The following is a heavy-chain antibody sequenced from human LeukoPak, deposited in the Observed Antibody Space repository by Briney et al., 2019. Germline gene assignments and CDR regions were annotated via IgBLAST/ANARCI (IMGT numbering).Heavy chain of an antibody. CDR3: ARKFRPSWYGHFDY. CDR1: GFTFSDYY. D-gene: IGHD6-13*01. V-gene: IGHV3-11*01. CDR2: ISSSGSTI. J-gene: IGHJ4*02. Sequence: GGSLRLSCAASGFTFSDYYMSWIRQAPGKGLEWVSYISSSGSTIYYADSVRGRFTISRDNAKNSLYLQMNSLRAEDTAVYYCARKFRPSWYGHFDYWGQGTLVTVSS.